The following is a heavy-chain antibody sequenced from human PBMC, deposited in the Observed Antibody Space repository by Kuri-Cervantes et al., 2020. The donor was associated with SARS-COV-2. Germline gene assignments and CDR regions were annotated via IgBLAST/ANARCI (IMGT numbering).Heavy chain of an antibody. Sequence: GSLRLSCAVYGGSFSGYYWSWIRQPPGKGLEWIGEINHSGSTNYNPSLKSRVTISVDTSKNQFSLKLSSVTAADTAVYYCAREGPDIVVVPAAIRVYYYMDVWGKGTTVTVSS. J-gene: IGHJ6*03. V-gene: IGHV4-34*01. CDR2: INHSGST. CDR3: AREGPDIVVVPAAIRVYYYMDV. D-gene: IGHD2-2*01. CDR1: GGSFSGYY.